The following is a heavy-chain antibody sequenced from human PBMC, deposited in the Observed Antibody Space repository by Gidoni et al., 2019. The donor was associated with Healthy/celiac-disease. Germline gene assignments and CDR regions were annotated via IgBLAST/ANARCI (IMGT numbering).Heavy chain of an antibody. J-gene: IGHJ6*02. Sequence: EVQLVQSGAEVKKPGESLKISCKGSGYSFTSYWIGWVRQMPGKGLEWMGIIYPGDSDTRYSPSFQGQVTISADKSISTAYLQWSSLKASDTAMYYCARQLETSMSPYYYYYGMDVWGQGTTVTVSS. V-gene: IGHV5-51*01. CDR1: GYSFTSYW. D-gene: IGHD1-1*01. CDR3: ARQLETSMSPYYYYYGMDV. CDR2: IYPGDSDT.